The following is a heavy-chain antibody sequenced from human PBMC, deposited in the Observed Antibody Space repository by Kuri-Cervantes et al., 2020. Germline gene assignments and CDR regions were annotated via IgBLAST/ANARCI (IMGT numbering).Heavy chain of an antibody. CDR2: IHTNTKNP. Sequence: ASVKVSCKASGYSFTTSSMSWVRQAPGQGLEWMGWIHTNTKNPTYAQGFTGRFVFSLDTSVSAAYLQISSLKAEDTAVYYCARDRIAVAFGHFGYGMDVWGQGTTVTVSS. V-gene: IGHV7-4-1*02. D-gene: IGHD6-19*01. CDR3: ARDRIAVAFGHFGYGMDV. J-gene: IGHJ6*02. CDR1: GYSFTTSS.